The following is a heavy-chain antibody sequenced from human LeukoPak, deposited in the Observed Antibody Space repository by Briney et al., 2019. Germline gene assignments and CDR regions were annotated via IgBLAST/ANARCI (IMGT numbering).Heavy chain of an antibody. Sequence: PGGSLRLSCAASGFTFSTYGMHWVRQAPGKGLEWAAFIRYDGNSEYYADSVRGRFTISRDNSKNTLYLQMSSLRSEDTAVYYCAQGTSILATINNWGQGTLVTVSS. CDR2: IRYDGNSE. D-gene: IGHD5-12*01. CDR3: AQGTSILATINN. V-gene: IGHV3-30*02. CDR1: GFTFSTYG. J-gene: IGHJ1*01.